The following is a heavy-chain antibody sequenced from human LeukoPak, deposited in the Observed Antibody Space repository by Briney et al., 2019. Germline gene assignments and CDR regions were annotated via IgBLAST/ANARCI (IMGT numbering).Heavy chain of an antibody. D-gene: IGHD3-3*01. V-gene: IGHV3-21*01. Sequence: GGSLRLSCAASGFTFSSYGMNWVRQAPGKGREWVSSISSSSSYIYYADSVKGRFTISRDNAKNSLYLHMNSLRAEDTAVYYCALTSRFLEWSHAFDIWGQGTMVTVSS. J-gene: IGHJ3*02. CDR3: ALTSRFLEWSHAFDI. CDR2: ISSSSSYI. CDR1: GFTFSSYG.